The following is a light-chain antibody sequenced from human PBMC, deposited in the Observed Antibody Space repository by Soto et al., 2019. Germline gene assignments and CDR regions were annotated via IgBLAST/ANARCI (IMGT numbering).Light chain of an antibody. V-gene: IGKV1-8*01. CDR2: GAS. Sequence: AIRMTQSPSSFSASTGDRVTITCRASQGISTCVAWYQQKPGKAPKLLIYGASSLQSGVPSRFSGSGSGTDFTLTFSRLQSEDFATYYCQQYYNYPITFGQGTRLEIK. CDR1: QGISTC. CDR3: QQYYNYPIT. J-gene: IGKJ5*01.